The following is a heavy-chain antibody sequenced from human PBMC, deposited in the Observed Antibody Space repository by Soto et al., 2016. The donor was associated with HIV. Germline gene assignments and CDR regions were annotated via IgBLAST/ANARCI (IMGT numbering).Heavy chain of an antibody. J-gene: IGHJ5*02. Sequence: QVQLVQSGTELKKPGSSVKVSCKISGGAFNNHAFGWVRQAPGQGLEWMGGIIPIFGTANYAQKFQGRVTITADESTSTAYMELSSLRSEDTAVYYCARDYDSLGSGSYSSGFDPWGQGTLVTVSS. V-gene: IGHV1-69*13. CDR1: GGAFNNHA. CDR2: IIPIFGTA. CDR3: ARDYDSLGSGSYSSGFDP. D-gene: IGHD3-10*01.